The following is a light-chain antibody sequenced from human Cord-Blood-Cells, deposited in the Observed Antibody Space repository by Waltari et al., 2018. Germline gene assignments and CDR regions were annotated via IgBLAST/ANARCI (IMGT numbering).Light chain of an antibody. CDR2: DVS. CDR3: SSYTSSSTYV. J-gene: IGLJ1*01. CDR1: SSDVGGYTY. V-gene: IGLV2-14*01. Sequence: QSALTQPASVSGSPGQSITLSCTGTSSDVGGYTYVSWYQQHPGKAPKLMIYDVSKRPSGVSNRFSGSKSGNTASLTISGLQAEDEADYYCSSYTSSSTYVFGTGTKVTVL.